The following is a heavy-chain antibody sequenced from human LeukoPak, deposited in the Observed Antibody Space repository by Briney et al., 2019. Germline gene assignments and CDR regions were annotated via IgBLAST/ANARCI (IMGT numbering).Heavy chain of an antibody. J-gene: IGHJ5*02. CDR3: ARSIAVAQYNWFDP. D-gene: IGHD6-19*01. CDR1: GYTFTSYG. V-gene: IGHV1-2*02. CDR2: INPNSGGT. Sequence: ASVKVSCKASGYTFTSYGISWVRQSPGQGLEWMGWINPNSGGTNYAQKFQGRVTMTRDTSISTAYMELSRLRSDDTAVYYCARSIAVAQYNWFDPWGQGTLVTVSS.